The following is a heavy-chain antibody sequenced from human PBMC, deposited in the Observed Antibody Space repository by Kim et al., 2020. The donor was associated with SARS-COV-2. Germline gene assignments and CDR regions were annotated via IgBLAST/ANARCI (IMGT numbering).Heavy chain of an antibody. CDR2: IYYSGST. V-gene: IGHV4-39*02. J-gene: IGHJ5*02. Sequence: SETLSLTCTVSGGSISSSSYYWGWIRQPPGKGLEWIVSIYYSGSTYYNPSLKSRVTISVDTSKNQFSLKLSSVTAADTAVYYCAKEADLLLPSFDPWGQGTLVTVSS. CDR1: GGSISSSSYY. CDR3: AKEADLLLPSFDP.